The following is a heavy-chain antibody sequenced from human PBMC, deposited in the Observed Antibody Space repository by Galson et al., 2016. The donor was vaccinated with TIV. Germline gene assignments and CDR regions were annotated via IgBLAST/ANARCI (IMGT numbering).Heavy chain of an antibody. CDR1: GFTFSSDW. D-gene: IGHD3-22*01. CDR3: ARVKYDSSGFYFNWFDP. Sequence: SLRLSCAASGFTFSSDWMHWVRQGPGKGLVWVSRINSDGSRTNYADSVKGRFTISRDNAKNTLYLQMNSLRAGDTAVYYCARVKYDSSGFYFNWFDPWGKGTLVTVTS. J-gene: IGHJ5*02. V-gene: IGHV3-74*01. CDR2: INSDGSRT.